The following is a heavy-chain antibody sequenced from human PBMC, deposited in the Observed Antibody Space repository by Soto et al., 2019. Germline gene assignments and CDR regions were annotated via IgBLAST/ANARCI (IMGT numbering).Heavy chain of an antibody. CDR3: AKDIGYSSSWYYFYYYYGMDV. CDR2: ISYDGSNK. CDR1: GFTFSSYG. J-gene: IGHJ6*02. D-gene: IGHD6-13*01. Sequence: GGSLRLSCAASGFTFSSYGMHWVRQAPGKGLEWVAVISYDGSNKYYADSVKGRFTISRDNSKNTLYLQMNSLRAEDTAVYYCAKDIGYSSSWYYFYYYYGMDVWGQGTTVTVSS. V-gene: IGHV3-30*18.